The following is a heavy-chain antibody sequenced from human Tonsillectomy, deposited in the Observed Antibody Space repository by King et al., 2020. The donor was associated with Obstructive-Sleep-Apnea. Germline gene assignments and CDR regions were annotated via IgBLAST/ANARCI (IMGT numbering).Heavy chain of an antibody. CDR2: ISSSSSYI. D-gene: IGHD1-14*01. V-gene: IGHV3-21*01. Sequence: VQLVESGGGLVKPGGSLRLSCAASGFTFSSYSMNWVRQAPGKGLEWVSSISSSSSYIYYADSVKGRFTISRDNAKNSLYLQMNSLSAEDTAVYYCARVRKPAGGYYGMDVWGQGTTVTVSS. J-gene: IGHJ6*02. CDR1: GFTFSSYS. CDR3: ARVRKPAGGYYGMDV.